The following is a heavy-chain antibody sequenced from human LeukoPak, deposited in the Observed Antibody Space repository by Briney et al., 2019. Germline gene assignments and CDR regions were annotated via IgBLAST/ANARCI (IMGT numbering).Heavy chain of an antibody. V-gene: IGHV1-2*02. Sequence: GASVKVSCKASGYTFTGYYIHWVRQAPGQGLEWMAWINPNSGGTNYAQKFQGRVTMTRDTSISTAYMELSRLRSDDTAVYYCARGPLWSPYMDVWGKGTPVTVSS. J-gene: IGHJ6*03. CDR3: ARGPLWSPYMDV. CDR2: INPNSGGT. D-gene: IGHD1-1*01. CDR1: GYTFTGYY.